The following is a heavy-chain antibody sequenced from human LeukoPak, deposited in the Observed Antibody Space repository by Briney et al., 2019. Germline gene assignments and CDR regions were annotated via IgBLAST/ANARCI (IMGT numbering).Heavy chain of an antibody. V-gene: IGHV4-34*08. Sequence: GSLRLSCAASGFTFSNARMSWVRQAPGKGLEWIGEINHSGATNYNPSLKSRVTVSVDTSNNQFSLKLSSVTAADTAVYYCAGSRVWANSGSWYYWFDPWGQGTLVTVSS. D-gene: IGHD6-13*01. CDR2: INHSGAT. J-gene: IGHJ5*02. CDR3: AGSRVWANSGSWYYWFDP. CDR1: GFTFSNAR.